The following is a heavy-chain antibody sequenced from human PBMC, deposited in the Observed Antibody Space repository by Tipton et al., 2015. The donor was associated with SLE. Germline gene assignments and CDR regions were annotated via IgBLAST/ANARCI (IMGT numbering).Heavy chain of an antibody. Sequence: TLSLTCTVSGGSVSSGSYYWAWIRQPPGKGPEWIGTIYYSGSTYYYPSLKSRITISVDTSKNQFSLEVRSVTAADTAVYYCVRLRSKVLIDYWGQGTLVTVSS. CDR1: GGSVSSGSYY. J-gene: IGHJ4*02. V-gene: IGHV4-39*07. CDR3: VRLRSKVLIDY. D-gene: IGHD2-8*01. CDR2: IYYSGST.